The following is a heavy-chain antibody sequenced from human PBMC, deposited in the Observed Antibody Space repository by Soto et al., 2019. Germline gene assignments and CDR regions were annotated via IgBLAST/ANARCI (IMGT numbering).Heavy chain of an antibody. CDR1: GGTFSSHA. V-gene: IGHV1-69*13. Sequence: SVKVSCKASGGTFSSHAISWVRQAPGQGLEWMGGIIPIFGTANYAQKFQGRVTITADESTSTAYMELSSLRSEDTAVYYCASGYCSSTSCSYHYYGMDVWGQGTTVTVSS. J-gene: IGHJ6*02. CDR3: ASGYCSSTSCSYHYYGMDV. CDR2: IIPIFGTA. D-gene: IGHD2-2*03.